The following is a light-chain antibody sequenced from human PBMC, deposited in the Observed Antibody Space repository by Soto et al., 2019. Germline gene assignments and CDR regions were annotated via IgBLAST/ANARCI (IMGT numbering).Light chain of an antibody. V-gene: IGKV3-20*01. Sequence: EIVMTQSPATLSVSPGERATLSCRASQSVSSNLAWYQQKPGQAPSLLIYDASTRATGIPDRFSGSGSGTDFTLTISRLEPEDSAVYYCQQYDSSPPITFGQGTRLEIK. CDR2: DAS. J-gene: IGKJ5*01. CDR3: QQYDSSPPIT. CDR1: QSVSSN.